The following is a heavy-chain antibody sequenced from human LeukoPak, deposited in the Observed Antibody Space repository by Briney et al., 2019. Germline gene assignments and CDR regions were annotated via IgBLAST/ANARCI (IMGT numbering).Heavy chain of an antibody. D-gene: IGHD3-10*01. CDR1: GLSLTHDG. J-gene: IGHJ4*02. CDR2: ISFYNGDT. V-gene: IGHV1-18*01. CDR3: ARVTYYYGSGREDEFDY. Sequence: ASVKVSCKASGLSLTHDGISWVRQAPGQGLVWMGWISFYNGDTLYAQNFQGRLTVTTDTSTSTAYMELTSLTSDDTAVYCARVTYYYGSGREDEFDYWGQGTLVTVSS.